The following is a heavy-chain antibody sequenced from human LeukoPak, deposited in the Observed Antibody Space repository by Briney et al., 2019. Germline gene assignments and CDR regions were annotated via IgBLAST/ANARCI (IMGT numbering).Heavy chain of an antibody. Sequence: HPGGSLRLSCAASGFTVSSNYMSWVRQAPGKGLEWVSVIDSSGSTYYADSVKGRFTISRDNSKNTLYLQMNSLRAEDTAVYYCAREYRGSRRSDAFDIWGQGTMVTVSS. J-gene: IGHJ3*02. D-gene: IGHD3-10*01. CDR2: IDSSGST. CDR1: GFTVSSNY. V-gene: IGHV3-53*01. CDR3: AREYRGSRRSDAFDI.